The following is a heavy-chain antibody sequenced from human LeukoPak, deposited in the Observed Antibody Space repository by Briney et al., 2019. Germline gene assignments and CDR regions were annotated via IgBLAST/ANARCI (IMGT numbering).Heavy chain of an antibody. CDR1: GFTFSSYS. CDR2: ISSSSSYI. CDR3: ARVKMDSTGWYYYFDS. D-gene: IGHD6-19*01. Sequence: GGSLRLSCAASGFTFSSYSMNWVRQAPGKGLEWVSSISSSSSYIYYADSVKGRFTISRDNAQKSLFLQMNSLRDEDTAVYFCARVKMDSTGWYYYFDSWGQGTLVTVSS. J-gene: IGHJ4*02. V-gene: IGHV3-21*01.